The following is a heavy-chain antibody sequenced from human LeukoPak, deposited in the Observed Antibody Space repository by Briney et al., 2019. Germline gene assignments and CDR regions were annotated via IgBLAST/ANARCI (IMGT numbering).Heavy chain of an antibody. V-gene: IGHV1-2*02. J-gene: IGHJ5*02. CDR3: ARDGDYGDEGGEFDP. Sequence: ASVKVSCKASGYTFTGYYMHWVRQAPGQGLEWMGWINPNSGGTNYAQKFQGRVTMTRDASISTAYMELSRLRSDDTAVYYCARDGDYGDEGGEFDPWGQGTLVTVSS. CDR2: INPNSGGT. D-gene: IGHD4-17*01. CDR1: GYTFTGYY.